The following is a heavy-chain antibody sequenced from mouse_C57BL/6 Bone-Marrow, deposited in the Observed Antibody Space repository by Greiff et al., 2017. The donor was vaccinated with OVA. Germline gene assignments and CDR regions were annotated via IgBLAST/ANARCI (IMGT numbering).Heavy chain of an antibody. V-gene: IGHV1-81*01. CDR3: ARPDYYGSSYEAMDY. D-gene: IGHD1-1*01. CDR1: GYTFTSYG. Sequence: QVQLKQSGAELARPGASVKLSCKASGYTFTSYGISWVKQRTGQGLEWIGEIYPRSGNTYYNEKFKGKATLTADKSSSTAYMELRSLTSEDSAVYFCARPDYYGSSYEAMDYWGQGTSVTVSS. J-gene: IGHJ4*01. CDR2: IYPRSGNT.